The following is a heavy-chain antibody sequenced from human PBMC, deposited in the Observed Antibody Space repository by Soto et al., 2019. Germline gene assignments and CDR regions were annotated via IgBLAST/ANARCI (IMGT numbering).Heavy chain of an antibody. D-gene: IGHD3-16*01. V-gene: IGHV3-23*01. J-gene: IGHJ3*02. Sequence: GGSLRLSCAASGFTFSKYDMSWVRQAPGKGLQWVSSISRDADATYYADYVKGRFTISRDNSKNTLYLQMNSLRAEDTAVYYCARRWGYDAFDIWGQGTMVTVSS. CDR1: GFTFSKYD. CDR3: ARRWGYDAFDI. CDR2: ISRDADAT.